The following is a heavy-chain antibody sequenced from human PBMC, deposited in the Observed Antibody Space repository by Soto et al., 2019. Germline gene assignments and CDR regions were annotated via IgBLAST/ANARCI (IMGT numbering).Heavy chain of an antibody. CDR3: ARLGYCSSTSCHGGMDV. Sequence: GESLKISCKGSGYSFTSYWISWVRQMPGKGLEWMGRIDPSDSYTNYSPSFQGHVTISADKSISTAYLQWSSLEASDTAMYYCARLGYCSSTSCHGGMDVWGQGTTVTVSS. V-gene: IGHV5-10-1*01. CDR1: GYSFTSYW. CDR2: IDPSDSYT. J-gene: IGHJ6*02. D-gene: IGHD2-2*01.